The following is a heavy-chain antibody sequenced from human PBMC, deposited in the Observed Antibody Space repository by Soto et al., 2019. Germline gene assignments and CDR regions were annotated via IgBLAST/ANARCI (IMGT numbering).Heavy chain of an antibody. CDR3: ACAASDTSDYCRSYGSFDL. D-gene: IGHD3-22*01. CDR2: IIPIFGTA. J-gene: IGHJ2*01. V-gene: IGHV1-69*06. Sequence: SVKVSCKASGGTFSSYAISWVRQAPGQGLEWMGGIIPIFGTASYAQKFQGRVTITADKSTSTAYMELSSLRSEDTAVYYCACAASDTSDYCRSYGSFDLWGRGTLVTVSS. CDR1: GGTFSSYA.